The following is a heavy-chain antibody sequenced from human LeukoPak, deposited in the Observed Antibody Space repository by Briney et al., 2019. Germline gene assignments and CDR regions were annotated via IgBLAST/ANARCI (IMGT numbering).Heavy chain of an antibody. V-gene: IGHV4-59*12. CDR2: IYYSGST. Sequence: SETLSLTCTVSGGSISSYYWSWIRQPPGKGLEWIGYIYYSGSTNYNPSLKSRVTISVDTSKNQFSLKLSSVTAADTAVYYCANYDSSGYNHAFDIWGQGTMVTVSS. CDR3: ANYDSSGYNHAFDI. CDR1: GGSISSYY. J-gene: IGHJ3*02. D-gene: IGHD3-22*01.